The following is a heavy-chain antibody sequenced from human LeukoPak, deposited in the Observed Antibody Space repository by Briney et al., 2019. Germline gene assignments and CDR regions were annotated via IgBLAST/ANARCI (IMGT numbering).Heavy chain of an antibody. J-gene: IGHJ5*02. CDR3: ARDLRGGSYHPFNWFDP. V-gene: IGHV1-18*01. CDR1: GYTFTSYG. D-gene: IGHD1-26*01. Sequence: ASVKVSCKASGYTFTSYGISWVRQAPGQGLEWMGWISAYNGNTNYAQKLQGRVTMTTDTSTSTAYMELRSLRSDDTAVYYCARDLRGGSYHPFNWFDPWGQGTLVTVSS. CDR2: ISAYNGNT.